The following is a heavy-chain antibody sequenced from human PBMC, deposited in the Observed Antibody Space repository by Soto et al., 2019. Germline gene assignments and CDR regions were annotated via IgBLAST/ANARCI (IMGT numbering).Heavy chain of an antibody. J-gene: IGHJ6*02. CDR2: TYPGDSDT. D-gene: IGHD6-19*01. V-gene: IGHV5-51*01. CDR1: GYSFTSYW. Sequence: PGESLKISCKGSGYSFTSYWIGWVRQMPGKGLEWMGITYPGDSDTRYSPSFQGQVTISADKSISTAYLQWSSLKASDTAMYYCARHRGAGQSYYYYYGMDVWGQGTTVTVSS. CDR3: ARHRGAGQSYYYYYGMDV.